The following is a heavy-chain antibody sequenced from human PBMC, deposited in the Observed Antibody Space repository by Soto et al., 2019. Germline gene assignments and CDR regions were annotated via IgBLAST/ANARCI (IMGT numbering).Heavy chain of an antibody. D-gene: IGHD6-19*01. J-gene: IGHJ6*02. CDR1: GYTFTSYY. Sequence: ASVKVSCKAPGYTFTSYYMHWARQAPGQGLEWMGIINPSGGSTSYAQKFQGRVTMTRDTSTSTVYMELSSLRSEDTAMYYCARDPVYIAVAGPYYYYGMDVWGQGTTVTV. CDR3: ARDPVYIAVAGPYYYYGMDV. CDR2: INPSGGST. V-gene: IGHV1-46*03.